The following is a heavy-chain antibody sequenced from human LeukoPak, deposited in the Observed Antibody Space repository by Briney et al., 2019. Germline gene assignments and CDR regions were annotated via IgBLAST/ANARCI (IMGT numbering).Heavy chain of an antibody. Sequence: GGSLRLSCAASGFTFSSYGMHWVRQAPGKGLEWVAVIWYDGSNKYYADSVKGRFTISRDNSKNTLYLQMNSLRAEDTAVYYCAKSSMVRGSLGYYFDSWGQGTLVTVSS. D-gene: IGHD3-10*01. V-gene: IGHV3-33*06. CDR2: IWYDGSNK. CDR3: AKSSMVRGSLGYYFDS. CDR1: GFTFSSYG. J-gene: IGHJ4*02.